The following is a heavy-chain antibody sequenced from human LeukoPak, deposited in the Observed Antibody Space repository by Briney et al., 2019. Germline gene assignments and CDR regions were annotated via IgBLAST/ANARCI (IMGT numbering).Heavy chain of an antibody. J-gene: IGHJ6*03. CDR3: ARVPERYYDYVWGSYRSHYYYYMDV. V-gene: IGHV4-34*01. D-gene: IGHD3-16*02. CDR2: INHSGST. Sequence: SETLSLTCAVYGGSFSGYYWSWIRQPPGKGLEWIGEINHSGSTNYNPSLKSRVTISVDTSKNQFSLKLSSVTAADTAVYYCARVPERYYDYVWGSYRSHYYYYMDVWGKGTTVTISS. CDR1: GGSFSGYY.